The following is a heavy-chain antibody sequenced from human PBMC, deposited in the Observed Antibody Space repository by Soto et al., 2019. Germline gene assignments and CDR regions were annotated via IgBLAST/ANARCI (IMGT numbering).Heavy chain of an antibody. J-gene: IGHJ4*02. CDR2: INGRGTYV. CDR1: GFTFNSFS. D-gene: IGHD2-15*01. Sequence: GGSLRLSCAASGFTFNSFSMSWVRQAPGKGLEWVASINGRGTYVYYADSLKGRFTLSRDNARNSLFLQMSSLRAEDTAVYYCAPYSGVGWALPPAFRLWGQGTLVTVSS. V-gene: IGHV3-21*06. CDR3: APYSGVGWALPPAFRL.